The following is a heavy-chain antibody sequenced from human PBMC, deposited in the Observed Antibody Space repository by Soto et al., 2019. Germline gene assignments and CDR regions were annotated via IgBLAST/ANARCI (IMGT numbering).Heavy chain of an antibody. Sequence: PGGSLRLSCAASGFSFTSYNMNWVRQAPGKGLEWVSCISPSGSYIYYGDSVKGRFTISRDNAKDSLYLQMDSLRDEDTAIYYCARSSGIIETYRNCFDPWGQGTLVTVSS. CDR1: GFSFTSYN. D-gene: IGHD3-10*01. CDR3: ARSSGIIETYRNCFDP. V-gene: IGHV3-21*01. J-gene: IGHJ5*02. CDR2: ISPSGSYI.